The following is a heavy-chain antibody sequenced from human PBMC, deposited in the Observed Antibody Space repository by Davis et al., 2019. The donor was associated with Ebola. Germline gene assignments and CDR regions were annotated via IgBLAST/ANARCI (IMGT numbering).Heavy chain of an antibody. Sequence: GESLKISCAASGFTFSSYGMHWVRQAPGKGLEWVAVIWYDGSNKYYADSVKGRFTISRDNSKNTLYLQMNSLRAEDTAVYYCARDRSAAGASYYFDYWGQGTLVTVSS. CDR2: IWYDGSNK. V-gene: IGHV3-33*01. J-gene: IGHJ4*02. D-gene: IGHD6-13*01. CDR1: GFTFSSYG. CDR3: ARDRSAAGASYYFDY.